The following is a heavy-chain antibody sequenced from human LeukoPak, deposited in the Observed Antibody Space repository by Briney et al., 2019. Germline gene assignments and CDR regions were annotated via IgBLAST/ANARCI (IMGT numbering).Heavy chain of an antibody. CDR2: INHSGST. CDR1: GGSFSGYY. V-gene: IGHV4-34*01. Sequence: SETLSLTCAVYGGSFSGYYWSWIRQPPGKGLEWIGEINHSGSTNYNPSLKSRVTISVDTSKNQFSLKLKSVTAADTAVYYCARQGAISDAFDIWGQGIMVTVSS. CDR3: ARQGAISDAFDI. J-gene: IGHJ3*02. D-gene: IGHD3-3*01.